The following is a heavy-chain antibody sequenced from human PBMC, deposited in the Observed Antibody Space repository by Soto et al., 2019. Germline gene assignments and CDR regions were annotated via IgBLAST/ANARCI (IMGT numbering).Heavy chain of an antibody. CDR1: GFTFTSSA. J-gene: IGHJ6*03. V-gene: IGHV1-58*02. D-gene: IGHD3-3*01. CDR3: AANTNFDFWSGYSDYYMDV. CDR2: IVVGSGNT. Sequence: SVKVSCKASGFTFTSSAMQWVRQARGQRLEWIGWIVVGSGNTNYAQKFQERVTITRDMSTSTAYMELSSLRSEDTAVYYCAANTNFDFWSGYSDYYMDVWGKGTTDTVSS.